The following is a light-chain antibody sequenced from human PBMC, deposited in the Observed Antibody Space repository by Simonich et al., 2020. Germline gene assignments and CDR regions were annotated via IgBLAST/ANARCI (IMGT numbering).Light chain of an antibody. V-gene: IGLV3-21*03. Sequence: SYVLTQPPSVSVAPGKTARITCGGNNIGRKRVHWYQQKPGRAPVLVVYDDSDRPSGIPERFSGSNSGNTATMTISRVEAGDEADYYCQVWDSSSDVVFGGGTKLTVL. CDR1: NIGRKR. J-gene: IGLJ2*01. CDR2: DDS. CDR3: QVWDSSSDVV.